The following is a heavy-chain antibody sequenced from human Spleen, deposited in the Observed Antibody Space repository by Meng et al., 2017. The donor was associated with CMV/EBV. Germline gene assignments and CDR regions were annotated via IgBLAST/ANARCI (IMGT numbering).Heavy chain of an antibody. J-gene: IGHJ4*02. CDR1: YY. V-gene: IGHV4-34*01. CDR2: INHVGST. D-gene: IGHD3-22*01. Sequence: YYWSWIRQSPGKGLEWIGEINHVGSTNYNPSLKSRITISVDTSKNQFSLNLNSVTAADTAVYYCARALYYYDSSPSYSKAPRDYWSQGTLVTVSS. CDR3: ARALYYYDSSPSYSKAPRDY.